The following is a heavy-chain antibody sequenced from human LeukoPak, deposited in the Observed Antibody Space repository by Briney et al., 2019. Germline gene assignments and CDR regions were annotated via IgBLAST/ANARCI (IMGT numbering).Heavy chain of an antibody. D-gene: IGHD5-12*01. V-gene: IGHV4-59*12. Sequence: PSETLSLTCTVSGDSIWSFFWNWIRPPPGKGLEWRGYIYYTGSTSYNPSLKCRVTISLDTSKRQFSLRLTSVTAADTAVYYCASHGSSGHDPLAWGQGTLVTVSS. CDR3: ASHGSSGHDPLA. CDR2: IYYTGST. J-gene: IGHJ4*01. CDR1: GDSIWSFF.